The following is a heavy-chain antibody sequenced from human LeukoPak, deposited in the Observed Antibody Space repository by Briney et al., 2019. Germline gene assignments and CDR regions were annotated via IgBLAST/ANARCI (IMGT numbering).Heavy chain of an antibody. Sequence: GGSLRLSCAASGFTFSSYAMSWVRQAPGKGLEWVSVISGSGGSTYYADSVKGRFTISRDNSKNTLYLQMNSLRAEDTAVYYCAKVPRIAVAANYFDYWGQGTLVTVSS. J-gene: IGHJ4*02. CDR3: AKVPRIAVAANYFDY. CDR1: GFTFSSYA. CDR2: ISGSGGST. D-gene: IGHD6-19*01. V-gene: IGHV3-23*01.